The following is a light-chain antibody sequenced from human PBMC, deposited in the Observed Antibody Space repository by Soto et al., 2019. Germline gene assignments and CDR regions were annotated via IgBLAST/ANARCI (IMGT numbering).Light chain of an antibody. CDR1: QSVSSN. CDR3: QQYNNWPRT. J-gene: IGKJ1*01. CDR2: GAS. Sequence: EIVMTQSPATLSVSPGERATLSCRASQSVSSNLAWYQHKPGQAPRLLIYGASTRATGIPARFSGSGSGTEFTLTISSLQSEDFAVYYCQQYNNWPRTFGQGTKVDNK. V-gene: IGKV3-15*01.